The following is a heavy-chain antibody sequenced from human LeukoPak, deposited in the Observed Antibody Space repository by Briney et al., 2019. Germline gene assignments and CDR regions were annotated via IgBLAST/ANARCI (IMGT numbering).Heavy chain of an antibody. CDR2: IYYSGGT. J-gene: IGHJ3*02. V-gene: IGHV4-59*08. D-gene: IGHD5-24*01. Sequence: SETLSLTCTVSGDSISSYYWSWIRQPPGKGLKRIGYIYYSGGTDHNPSLKSRVTISVDTSKNQFSLKLRSVTAADTAVYYCARHVTISGPYDASDIWGQGTMVTVSP. CDR3: ARHVTISGPYDASDI. CDR1: GDSISSYY.